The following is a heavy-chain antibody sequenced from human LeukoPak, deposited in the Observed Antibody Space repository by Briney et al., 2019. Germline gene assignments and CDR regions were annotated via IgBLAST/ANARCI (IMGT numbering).Heavy chain of an antibody. Sequence: AGGSLRLSCAASGFTFSSYWMSWVRQAPGKGLEWVANIKQDGSEKYYVDSVKGRFTISRDNAKNSLYLQMNSLRAEGTAVYYCARDTTYYGSGSYYPDAFDIWGQGTMVTVSS. J-gene: IGHJ3*02. CDR2: IKQDGSEK. D-gene: IGHD3-10*01. CDR3: ARDTTYYGSGSYYPDAFDI. V-gene: IGHV3-7*03. CDR1: GFTFSSYW.